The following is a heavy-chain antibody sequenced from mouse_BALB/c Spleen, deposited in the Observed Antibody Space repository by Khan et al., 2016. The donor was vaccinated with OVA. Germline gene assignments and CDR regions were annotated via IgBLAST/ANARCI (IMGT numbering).Heavy chain of an antibody. Sequence: QVQLKESGAELAKPGASVKMSCKASGYTFINYWILWVKQRPGQGLEWIGYINTSTAYTEYTQNFKDQATLTADKSSRTAYMQLSSLTSEDSAVYYGARRVLRWDFDYWGQGTTFTVSS. D-gene: IGHD1-1*01. CDR3: ARRVLRWDFDY. V-gene: IGHV1-7*01. CDR2: INTSTAYT. J-gene: IGHJ2*01. CDR1: GYTFINYW.